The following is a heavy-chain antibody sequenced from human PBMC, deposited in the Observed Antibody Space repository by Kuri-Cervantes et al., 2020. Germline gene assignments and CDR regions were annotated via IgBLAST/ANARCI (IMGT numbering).Heavy chain of an antibody. CDR2: INHSGST. J-gene: IGHJ5*02. V-gene: IGHV4-34*01. D-gene: IGHD3-10*01. CDR3: ARVPRGSSNWFDP. Sequence: GSLRLSCTVSGDGISTYYWSWIRQPPGKGLEWIGEINHSGSTNYNPSLKSRVTISVDTSKNQFSLKLSSVTAADTAVYYCARVPRGSSNWFDPWGQGTLVTVSS. CDR1: GDGISTYY.